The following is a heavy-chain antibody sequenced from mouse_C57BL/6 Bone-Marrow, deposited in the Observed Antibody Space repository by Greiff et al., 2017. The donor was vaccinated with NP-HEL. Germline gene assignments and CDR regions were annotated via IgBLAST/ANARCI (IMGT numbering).Heavy chain of an antibody. D-gene: IGHD3-2*02. CDR3: ARRRGSSGYFDY. J-gene: IGHJ2*01. V-gene: IGHV1-19*01. CDR1: GYTFTDYY. Sequence: VQLHQSGPVLVKPGASVKMSCKASGYTFTDYYMNWVKQSHGKSLEWIGVINPYNGGTSYNQKFKGKATLTVDKSSSTAYMELNSLTSEDSAVYYCARRRGSSGYFDYWGQGTTLTVSS. CDR2: INPYNGGT.